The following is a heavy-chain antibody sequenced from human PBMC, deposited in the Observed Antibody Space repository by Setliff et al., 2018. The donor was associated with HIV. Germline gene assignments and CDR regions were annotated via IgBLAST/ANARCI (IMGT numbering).Heavy chain of an antibody. D-gene: IGHD3-3*01. CDR2: IYTSGSS. CDR1: GVSISSGNFY. Sequence: SETLSLTCTVSGVSISSGNFYWTWIRQPAGKGLEWTGRIYTSGSSNYNPSLKSRVTISEDTSKNQFSLKLSSVTAADTAVYYCARGVTIFGVVILPPNWFDPWGQGTLVTVSS. CDR3: ARGVTIFGVVILPPNWFDP. V-gene: IGHV4-61*02. J-gene: IGHJ5*02.